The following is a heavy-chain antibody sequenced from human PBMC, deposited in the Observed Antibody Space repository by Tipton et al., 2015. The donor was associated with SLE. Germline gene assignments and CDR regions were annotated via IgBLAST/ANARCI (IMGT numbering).Heavy chain of an antibody. CDR1: GFTFSSYA. CDR3: ARAPAAFDI. J-gene: IGHJ3*02. V-gene: IGHV3-30*04. Sequence: SLRLSCAASGFTFSSYAMHWVRQAPGKGLEWVAVISYDGSNKYYADSVKGRFTISRDNSKNTLYLQMNSLRAEDTAVYYCARAPAAFDIWGQGTMVTVSS. CDR2: ISYDGSNK.